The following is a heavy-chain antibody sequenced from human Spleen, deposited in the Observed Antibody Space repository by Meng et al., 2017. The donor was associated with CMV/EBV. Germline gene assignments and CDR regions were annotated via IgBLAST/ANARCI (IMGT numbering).Heavy chain of an antibody. J-gene: IGHJ4*02. CDR3: ARVIPRNIAPRWFLDY. CDR2: ISARNGNT. V-gene: IGHV1-18*01. D-gene: IGHD4-23*01. CDR1: GYPFSIYG. Sequence: SGYPFSIYGVTWVRQAPGQGLEWMGCISARNGNTKYAQKFQDRVTLTTDTSASTSYMEVRSLRSDDTAVYYCARVIPRNIAPRWFLDYWGQGTLVTVSS.